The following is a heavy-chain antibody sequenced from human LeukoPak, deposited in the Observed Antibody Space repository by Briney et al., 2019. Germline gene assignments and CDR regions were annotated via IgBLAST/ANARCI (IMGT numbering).Heavy chain of an antibody. J-gene: IGHJ4*02. CDR3: AKALEDRSGWFGEDYDF. V-gene: IGHV3-30*18. Sequence: GGSLRLSCAASGFTFSSHSMHWVRQAPGKGLDWVAYILYDGSVEFYADSVKGRFTIFRDNSKNTLYLQMNSLRTEDTAVYYCAKALEDRSGWFGEDYDFWGQGTLVTVSS. CDR2: ILYDGSVE. CDR1: GFTFSSHS. D-gene: IGHD6-19*01.